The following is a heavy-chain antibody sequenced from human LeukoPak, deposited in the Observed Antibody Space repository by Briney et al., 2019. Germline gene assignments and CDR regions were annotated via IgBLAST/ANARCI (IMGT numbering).Heavy chain of an antibody. V-gene: IGHV1-18*01. CDR3: ARGINFDVLTGYSEGFDY. CDR1: GYAFTKYG. CDR2: ITTNNGKT. J-gene: IGHJ4*02. D-gene: IGHD3-9*01. Sequence: GASVTVSCKASGYAFTKYGITWVRRAPGQGLEWMGWITTNNGKTKYAQIFQTRVTMTTDTSTNTAYMELRSLRSDDTAVYYCARGINFDVLTGYSEGFDYWGQGTLVTVSS.